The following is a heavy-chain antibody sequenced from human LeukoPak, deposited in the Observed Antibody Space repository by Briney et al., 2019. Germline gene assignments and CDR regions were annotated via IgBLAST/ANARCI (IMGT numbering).Heavy chain of an antibody. J-gene: IGHJ4*02. D-gene: IGHD6-19*01. CDR3: AREGEQWLVGSGFDY. Sequence: ASVKVSCKASGCTFTGYYMHWVRQAPRQGLEWMGWINPNSGGTNYAQKFQGRVTMTRDTSISTAYMELSRLRSDDTAVYYCAREGEQWLVGSGFDYWGQGTLVTVSS. V-gene: IGHV1-2*02. CDR1: GCTFTGYY. CDR2: INPNSGGT.